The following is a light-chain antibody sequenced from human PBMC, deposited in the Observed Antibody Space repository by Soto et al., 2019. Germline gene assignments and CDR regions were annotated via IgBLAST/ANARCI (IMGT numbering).Light chain of an antibody. J-gene: IGKJ1*01. Sequence: EIVLTQSPGTLSLSPGERATLSCRASQSVSSSFLAWYRQKPGQAPRLLISGASSRATGIPDRFSGAGSGTDFTLTISRLEPEDFAVYYCQHYGSSPGTFGQGTKVDI. V-gene: IGKV3-20*01. CDR3: QHYGSSPGT. CDR1: QSVSSSF. CDR2: GAS.